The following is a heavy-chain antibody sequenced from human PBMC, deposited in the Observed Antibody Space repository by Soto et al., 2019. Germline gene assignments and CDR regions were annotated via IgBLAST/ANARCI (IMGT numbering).Heavy chain of an antibody. D-gene: IGHD2-8*01. CDR1: GFTFSWFW. J-gene: IGHJ6*02. Sequence: EVQLVESGGGLVQPGGSLRLSCAASGFTFSWFWMTWVRQAPGKGLEWVANIKQDGSEKYYVDSVEGRFTISRDNAKNSLYLQMNSLRAEDTAVYYCAREHNGGLSSRPGWGRYGLDVWGQGTTVTVSS. CDR3: AREHNGGLSSRPGWGRYGLDV. V-gene: IGHV3-7*01. CDR2: IKQDGSEK.